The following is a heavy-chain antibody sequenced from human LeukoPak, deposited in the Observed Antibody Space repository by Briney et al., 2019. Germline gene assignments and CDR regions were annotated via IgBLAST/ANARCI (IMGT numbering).Heavy chain of an antibody. CDR2: IYYGGRT. CDR3: ARGVWDSLRVGRYFDL. Sequence: SETLSLTCTVSGGSISSSNYYWGWIRQPPGQGLEWIGSIYYGGRTYYNPSLTGRVTIFGDTSKNQFSLKLTSVTAADTAVYYCARGVWDSLRVGRYFDLWGRGTLVTVSS. CDR1: GGSISSSNYY. D-gene: IGHD3-16*01. J-gene: IGHJ2*01. V-gene: IGHV4-39*01.